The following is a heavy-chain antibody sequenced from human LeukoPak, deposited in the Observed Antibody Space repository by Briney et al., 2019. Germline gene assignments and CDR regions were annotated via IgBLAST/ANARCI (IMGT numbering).Heavy chain of an antibody. Sequence: GGSLRLSCAASGFTFSSYGIHWVRQAPGKGLEWVAVVWYDGKNKFYGDSVKGRFTISRDNSKNTLYLQMNSLRAEDTAVYYCAKSGIVATDYFDYWGQGTLVTVSS. CDR3: AKSGIVATDYFDY. CDR2: VWYDGKNK. D-gene: IGHD5-12*01. V-gene: IGHV3-30*02. J-gene: IGHJ4*02. CDR1: GFTFSSYG.